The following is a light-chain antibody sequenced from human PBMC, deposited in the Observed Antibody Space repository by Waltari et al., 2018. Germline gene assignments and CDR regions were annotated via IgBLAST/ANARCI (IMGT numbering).Light chain of an antibody. CDR2: AAS. Sequence: DIQMTQSPTSVSASVGDRVTITCRASQDILSWVAWDQQKPGKAPKLLISAASGLESGVPSRFSGRGSGTDFTLTISSLQPEDFATYYCQQADRLPLTFGGGTKVEIK. V-gene: IGKV1-12*01. CDR3: QQADRLPLT. CDR1: QDILSW. J-gene: IGKJ4*01.